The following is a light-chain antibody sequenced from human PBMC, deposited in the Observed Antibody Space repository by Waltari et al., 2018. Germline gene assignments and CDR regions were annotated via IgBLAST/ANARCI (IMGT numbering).Light chain of an antibody. Sequence: DIVMTQSPDSLPVSLGERATINCRSSQSVLYSSNNKNYLAWYQQKPGQLPKLLIYWAYTRESGVPDRVSGSGSGTDFTLTISSLQAEDVAVYYCQQYYSIPRTFGQGTKVEIK. CDR1: QSVLYSSNNKNY. CDR3: QQYYSIPRT. V-gene: IGKV4-1*01. CDR2: WAY. J-gene: IGKJ1*01.